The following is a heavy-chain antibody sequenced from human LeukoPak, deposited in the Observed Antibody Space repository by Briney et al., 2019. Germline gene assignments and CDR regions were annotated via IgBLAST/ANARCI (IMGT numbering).Heavy chain of an antibody. CDR1: GFTVSSNY. CDR3: ARDLLSDYYDSSDN. CDR2: IYSGGST. D-gene: IGHD3-22*01. Sequence: GGSLRLSCAASGFTVSSNYMSWVRQAPGKGLEWVSVIYSGGSTCYADSVKGRFTISRDNSKNTLYLQMNSLRAEDTAVYYCARDLLSDYYDSSDNWGQGTLVTVSS. J-gene: IGHJ4*02. V-gene: IGHV3-53*01.